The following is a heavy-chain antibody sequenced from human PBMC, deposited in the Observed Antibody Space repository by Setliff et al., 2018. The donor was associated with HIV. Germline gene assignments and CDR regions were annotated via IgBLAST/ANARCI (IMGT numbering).Heavy chain of an antibody. CDR1: GFTFTNYW. Sequence: GGSLRLSCVTSGFTFTNYWMFWVRQGPGRELVWVSRLHGDGTATTYADSVRGRFTASRDSAKNTLYLQMNRLRAEDTAVYYCAADRIVLGDYWGQGTLVTVSS. J-gene: IGHJ4*02. D-gene: IGHD2-15*01. V-gene: IGHV3-74*03. CDR2: LHGDGTAT. CDR3: AADRIVLGDY.